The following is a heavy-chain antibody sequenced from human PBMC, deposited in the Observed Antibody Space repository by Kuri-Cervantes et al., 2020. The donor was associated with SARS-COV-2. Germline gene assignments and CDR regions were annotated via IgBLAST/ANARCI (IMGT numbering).Heavy chain of an antibody. D-gene: IGHD4-11*01. J-gene: IGHJ3*02. CDR2: ISYDGSNK. Sequence: GRSRRLSCQASGFTFSSQAMNWVRQAPGKGLEWVAVISYDGSNKYYEDSVKGRFTISRDNSKNKLYLQMNSLRAEDTAVYYCARDQDDYSNYPAFDIWGQGTMVTVSS. V-gene: IGHV3-30*04. CDR3: ARDQDDYSNYPAFDI. CDR1: GFTFSSQA.